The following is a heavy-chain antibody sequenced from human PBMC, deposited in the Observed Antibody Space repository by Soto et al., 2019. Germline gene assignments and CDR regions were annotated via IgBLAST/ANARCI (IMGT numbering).Heavy chain of an antibody. J-gene: IGHJ4*02. Sequence: QVQLVESGGGVVRPGRSLRLSCAAFGFTFSSYGMHWVRQAPGKGLEWVAVISYDGSNKYYADSVKGRFTISRDNSKNTLYLHMNILRAEYTAGYYCAKGGPNGRFLAWLLYELSWFDYWVQGTLVTVSS. D-gene: IGHD3-3*01. CDR2: ISYDGSNK. CDR1: GFTFSSYG. V-gene: IGHV3-30*18. CDR3: AKGGPNGRFLAWLLYELSWFDY.